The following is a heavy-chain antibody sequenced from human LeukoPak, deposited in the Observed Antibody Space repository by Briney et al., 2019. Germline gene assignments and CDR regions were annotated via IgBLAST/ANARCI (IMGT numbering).Heavy chain of an antibody. J-gene: IGHJ4*02. D-gene: IGHD3-22*01. CDR1: GGSISSSSYY. CDR2: IYYSGST. CDR3: ARHGPYYYDSSGVDY. V-gene: IGHV4-39*01. Sequence: PSETLSLTCTVSGGSISSSSYYWGWIRQPPGKGPEWIGSIYYSGSTYYNPSLKSRVTISVDTSKNQFSLKLSSVTAADTAMYYCARHGPYYYDSSGVDYWGQGTLVTVSS.